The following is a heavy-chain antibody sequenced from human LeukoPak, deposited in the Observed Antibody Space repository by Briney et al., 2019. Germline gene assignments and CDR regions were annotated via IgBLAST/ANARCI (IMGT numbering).Heavy chain of an antibody. J-gene: IGHJ4*02. CDR1: GFTFDDYA. Sequence: GRSLRLSCAASGFTFDDYAMHWVRQAPGKGLEWVSGISWNSGYIGYADSVKGRFTISRDNAKNSLYLQMNSLRAEDTALYYCAKDIGNSGGYDYFDYWGQGTLVTVSS. V-gene: IGHV3-9*01. CDR2: ISWNSGYI. CDR3: AKDIGNSGGYDYFDY. D-gene: IGHD1-26*01.